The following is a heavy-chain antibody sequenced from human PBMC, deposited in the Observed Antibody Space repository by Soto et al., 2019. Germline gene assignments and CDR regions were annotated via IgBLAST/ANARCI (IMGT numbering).Heavy chain of an antibody. D-gene: IGHD5-12*01. J-gene: IGHJ4*02. CDR3: TQRGGSGYAEFDY. CDR1: GFTFSGSA. V-gene: IGHV3-73*01. CDR2: IRSKTNSYAT. Sequence: GGSLRLSCAASGFTFSGSAMHWVRQASGKGLEWVGRIRSKTNSYATAYAASVKGRFTISRDDSKNTAYLQMNSLKTEDTAVYYCTQRGGSGYAEFDYWGQGTLVTVSS.